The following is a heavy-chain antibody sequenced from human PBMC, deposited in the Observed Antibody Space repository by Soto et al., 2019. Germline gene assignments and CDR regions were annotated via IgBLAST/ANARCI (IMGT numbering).Heavy chain of an antibody. J-gene: IGHJ6*03. CDR1: GDSVSSNSAA. CDR3: ARAVEEYGDYKNYYYYYYMDV. CDR2: TYYRSKWYN. Sequence: QSQTLSLTCAISGDSVSSNSAAWNWIRQSPSRGLEWLGRTYYRSKWYNDYAVSVKSRITINPDTSKNQFSLQLNSVTPEDTAVYYCARAVEEYGDYKNYYYYYYMDVWGKGTTVTVSS. D-gene: IGHD4-17*01. V-gene: IGHV6-1*01.